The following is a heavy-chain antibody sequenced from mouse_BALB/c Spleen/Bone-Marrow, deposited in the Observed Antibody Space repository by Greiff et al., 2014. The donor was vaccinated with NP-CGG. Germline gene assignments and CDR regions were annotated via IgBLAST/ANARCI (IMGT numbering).Heavy chain of an antibody. D-gene: IGHD2-1*01. CDR3: ARGDGNYPYYAMDY. V-gene: IGHV1-31*01. J-gene: IGHJ4*01. CDR2: INPYNGAT. CDR1: GYSFTGYY. Sequence: EVQGVESGPELVKPGASVKISCKASGYSFTGYYMHWVKQSHVKSLEWIGRINPYNGATSYNQNFKDKASLTVDKSSSTAYMELHSLTSEDSAVYYCARGDGNYPYYAMDYWGQGTSVTVSS.